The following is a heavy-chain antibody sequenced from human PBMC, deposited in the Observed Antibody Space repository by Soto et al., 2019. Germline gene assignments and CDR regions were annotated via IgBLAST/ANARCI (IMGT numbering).Heavy chain of an antibody. CDR1: GFIFSGYA. V-gene: IGHV3-23*01. D-gene: IGHD6-19*01. CDR3: AKGAGSGWTFDY. CDR2: ITYNGGRT. Sequence: GGSLRLSCAASGFIFSGYAMGWVRQAPGKGPEWVSIITYNGGRTYYADSVKGRFTISRDNSKNMLYLLMNSLRAEDTALYYCAKGAGSGWTFDYWGLGTQVTVSS. J-gene: IGHJ4*02.